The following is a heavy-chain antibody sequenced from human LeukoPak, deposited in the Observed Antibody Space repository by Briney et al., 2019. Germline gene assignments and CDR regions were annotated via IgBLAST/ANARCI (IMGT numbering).Heavy chain of an antibody. J-gene: IGHJ4*02. CDR2: IYHSGPT. V-gene: IGHV4-59*01. D-gene: IGHD1-26*01. CDR3: ARGGSGSPLAY. CDR1: GGSTSGFY. Sequence: PSETLSLTCTVSGGSTSGFYWIWIRQPPGKGLEWIGYIYHSGPTNYNPSLKSRVTISVDTSKHQFSLKLRSVTAADTAVYYCARGGSGSPLAYWGQGTLVTVSS.